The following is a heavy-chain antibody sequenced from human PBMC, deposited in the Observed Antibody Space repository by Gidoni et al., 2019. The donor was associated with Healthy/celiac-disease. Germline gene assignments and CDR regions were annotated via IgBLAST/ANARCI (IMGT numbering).Heavy chain of an antibody. CDR2: INHSGST. Sequence: QVELQQWGAGLLKPSETLSLTCAVYGGSFSTYYWSWIRQPPKQGLEWIGEINHSGSTNYNPSLKSRVTISLDTSKNQFSLKLSSVTAADTAVYYCARGGAARRVIDYWGQGTLVTVSS. J-gene: IGHJ4*01. CDR3: ARGGAARRVIDY. V-gene: IGHV4-34*01. CDR1: GGSFSTYY. D-gene: IGHD6-6*01.